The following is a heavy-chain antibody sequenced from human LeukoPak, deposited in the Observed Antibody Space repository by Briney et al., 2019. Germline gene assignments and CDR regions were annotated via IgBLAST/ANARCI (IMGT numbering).Heavy chain of an antibody. V-gene: IGHV1-2*02. CDR3: ARSDSSGYYLRHAFDI. Sequence: ASVKVSCKASGYTFTGYYMHWVRQAPGQGLECMGWINPNSGGTNYAQKFQGRVTMTRDTSISTAYMELSRLRSDDTAVYYCARSDSSGYYLRHAFDIWGQGTMVTVSS. D-gene: IGHD3-22*01. CDR1: GYTFTGYY. J-gene: IGHJ3*02. CDR2: INPNSGGT.